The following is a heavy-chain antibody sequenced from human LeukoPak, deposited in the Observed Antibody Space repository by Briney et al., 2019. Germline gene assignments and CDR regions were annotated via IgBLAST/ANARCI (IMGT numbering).Heavy chain of an antibody. CDR1: GYAFTNYG. CDR2: ISAYNGNT. CDR3: ARDLGEFGKFLLLGY. V-gene: IGHV1-18*01. D-gene: IGHD3-10*01. Sequence: ASVKVSCKASGYAFTNYGPTWVRQAPGQGLEWMGWISAYNGNTNYAQKLQGRVTMTTDTSTSTAYMELRSLRSDDTAVYYCARDLGEFGKFLLLGYWGQGTLVTVSS. J-gene: IGHJ4*02.